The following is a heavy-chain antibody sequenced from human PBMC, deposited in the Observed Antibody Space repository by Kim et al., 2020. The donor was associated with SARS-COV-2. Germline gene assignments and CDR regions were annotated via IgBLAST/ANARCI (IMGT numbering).Heavy chain of an antibody. CDR1: GGSISSGGYY. D-gene: IGHD3-22*01. Sequence: SETLSLTCTVSGGSISSGGYYWSWIRQHPGKGLEWIGYIYYSGSTYYNPSLKRRVTISVDTTKNQFSLKLSSVTAAHTAEYYCARAPITMRVVVHAFDIWGEGAMVSVSS. J-gene: IGHJ3*02. CDR3: ARAPITMRVVVHAFDI. CDR2: IYYSGST. V-gene: IGHV4-31*03.